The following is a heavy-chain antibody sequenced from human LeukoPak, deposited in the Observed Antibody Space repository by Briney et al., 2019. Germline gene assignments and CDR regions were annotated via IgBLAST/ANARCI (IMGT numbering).Heavy chain of an antibody. D-gene: IGHD6-13*01. Sequence: SETLSLTCAVSGGSISSSNWWSSVRQPPGKGLESVGEIYHSGSTNYNPSLKSRVTISVDKSKNEFSLNLSSVTAADTAVYYCAREVDSSSSFDYWGQGTLVTVSS. V-gene: IGHV4-4*02. J-gene: IGHJ4*02. CDR1: GGSISSSNW. CDR3: AREVDSSSSFDY. CDR2: IYHSGST.